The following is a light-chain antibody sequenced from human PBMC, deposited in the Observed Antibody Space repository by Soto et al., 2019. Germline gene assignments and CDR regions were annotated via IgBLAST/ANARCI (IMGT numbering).Light chain of an antibody. CDR2: DVS. CDR1: SSDVGGYNY. CDR3: SSYTSSSTRV. J-gene: IGLJ1*01. V-gene: IGLV2-14*01. Sequence: QSVLTQPASVSGSPGQSIAISCTGTSSDVGGYNYVSWYQQHPGKATKLMIYDVSNRPSGVSNRFSGSKSGNTASLNISGLQAEDEADYYCSSYTSSSTRVFGTGTKVTVL.